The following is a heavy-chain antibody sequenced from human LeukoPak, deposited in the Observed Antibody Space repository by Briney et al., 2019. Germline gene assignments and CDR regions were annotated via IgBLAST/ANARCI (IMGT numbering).Heavy chain of an antibody. CDR2: ISGSGGST. Sequence: GGSLRLSCAASGFTFSSYAMSWVRQAPVKGLEWVSAISGSGGSTYYADSVKGRFTISRDNSKNTLYLQMNSLRAEDTAVYYCAKAESFGVVIINFDYWGQGTLVTVSS. J-gene: IGHJ4*02. V-gene: IGHV3-23*01. CDR3: AKAESFGVVIINFDY. D-gene: IGHD3-3*01. CDR1: GFTFSSYA.